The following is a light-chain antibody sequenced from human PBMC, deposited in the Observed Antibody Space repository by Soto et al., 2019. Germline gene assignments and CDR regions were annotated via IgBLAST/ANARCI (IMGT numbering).Light chain of an antibody. J-gene: IGLJ1*01. V-gene: IGLV2-14*01. CDR3: NSFRVSHLYV. Sequence: ALTQPASVSGSPGQTITISCTGTSSDIGGYNAVSWYQHHPGKAPKLIIYEVTHRPSGVSDRFSASKSGNTASLTISGLQAEDEADYYCNSFRVSHLYVFGTGTKVTVL. CDR1: SSDIGGYNA. CDR2: EVT.